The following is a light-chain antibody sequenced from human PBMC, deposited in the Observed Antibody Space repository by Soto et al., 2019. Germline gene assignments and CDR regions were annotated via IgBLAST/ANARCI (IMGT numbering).Light chain of an antibody. CDR3: GTWDTSLSAGV. V-gene: IGLV1-51*01. CDR1: SSNIGNNY. Sequence: QSVLTQPPSVSAAPGQTVTISCSGVSSNIGNNYISWYQQVPGKVPKLLIYDNNKRPSGIPDRFSGSKSGTSATLGITGLQTGDEADYYCGTWDTSLSAGVFGGGTKLTV. J-gene: IGLJ2*01. CDR2: DNN.